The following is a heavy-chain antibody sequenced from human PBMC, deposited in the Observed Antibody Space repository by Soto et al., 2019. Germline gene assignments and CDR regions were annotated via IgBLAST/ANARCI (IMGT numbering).Heavy chain of an antibody. CDR2: ISAYNGNT. Sequence: AKLSCKSCGYRFDSTAISWVRQYPVQGLEWMGWISAYNGNTNYAQKLQGRVTMTTDTSTSTAYMELRSLRSDDTAVYYCARDRIAAHYYGMDVWGQGTTVTVSS. CDR3: ARDRIAAHYYGMDV. V-gene: IGHV1-18*01. CDR1: GYRFDSTA. D-gene: IGHD6-13*01. J-gene: IGHJ6*02.